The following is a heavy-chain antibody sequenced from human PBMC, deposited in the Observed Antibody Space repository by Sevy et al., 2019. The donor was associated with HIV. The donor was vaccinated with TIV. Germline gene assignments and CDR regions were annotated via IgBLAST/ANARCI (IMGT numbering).Heavy chain of an antibody. V-gene: IGHV3-49*03. Sequence: GGSLRLSCTASGFTFGDYAMSWFRQAPWKGLEWVGFIRSKSYGGTTEYAASVKGRFTISRDDSKSIAYLQMNSLKTEDTAVYYCTRDGEFPYTAMVSWGQGTLVTVSS. CDR3: TRDGEFPYTAMVS. CDR1: GFTFGDYA. CDR2: IRSKSYGGTT. J-gene: IGHJ4*02. D-gene: IGHD5-18*01.